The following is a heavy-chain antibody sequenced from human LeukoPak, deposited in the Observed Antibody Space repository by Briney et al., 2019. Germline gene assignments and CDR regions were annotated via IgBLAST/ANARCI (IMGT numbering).Heavy chain of an antibody. J-gene: IGHJ4*02. V-gene: IGHV3-13*01. D-gene: IGHD4-17*01. CDR3: ERGGQGLLYGDYDEGYYFDY. CDR1: GFTFSSYD. Sequence: GGSLTLSCAASGFTFSSYDMRWVRQPTGKGLEWVGAIDTGGDTYYPRSVKGRFTISRENAKNSLYLKLNTLRAADTAVYYCERGGQGLLYGDYDEGYYFDYWGQGTLGTVSS. CDR2: IDTGGDT.